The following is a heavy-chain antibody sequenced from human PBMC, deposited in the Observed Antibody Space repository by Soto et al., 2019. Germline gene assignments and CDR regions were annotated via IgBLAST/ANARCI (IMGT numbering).Heavy chain of an antibody. CDR1: GFTFSSCA. J-gene: IGHJ4*02. D-gene: IGHD6-19*01. V-gene: IGHV3-30-3*01. CDR2: ISYDGSNK. CDR3: ARDLGQWLVRGFDY. Sequence: PGGSLRLSCADSGFTFSSCAMSWVRLAPGKGLEWVAVISYDGSNKYYADSVKGRFTISRDNSKNTLYLQMNSLRAEDTAVYYCARDLGQWLVRGFDYWGQGTLVTVSS.